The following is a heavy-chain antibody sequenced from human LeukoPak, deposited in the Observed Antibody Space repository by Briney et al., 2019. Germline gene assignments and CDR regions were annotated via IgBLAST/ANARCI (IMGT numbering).Heavy chain of an antibody. Sequence: PGGSLRLSCAASGFTFSSYSMNWVRQAPRKGLEWVSSISSSSSYIYYADSVKGRFTISRDNAKNSLYLQMNSLRAEDTAVYYCASSLAAAGKGTFDIWGQGTMVTVSS. CDR3: ASSLAAAGKGTFDI. J-gene: IGHJ3*02. CDR2: ISSSSSYI. CDR1: GFTFSSYS. V-gene: IGHV3-21*01. D-gene: IGHD6-13*01.